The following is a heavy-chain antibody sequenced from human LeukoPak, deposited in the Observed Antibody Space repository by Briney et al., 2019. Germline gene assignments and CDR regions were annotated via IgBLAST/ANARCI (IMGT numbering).Heavy chain of an antibody. J-gene: IGHJ4*02. CDR2: ISSGSSTI. Sequence: PGGSLRPSCAASGFSFSSYSMNWVRQAPGKGLDWISYISSGSSTIYYADSVKGRFTISRDNAKNSLYLQMNSLRAEDTAVYYCARDRTYSGYDPIGYWGQGTLVTVSS. V-gene: IGHV3-48*01. D-gene: IGHD5-12*01. CDR3: ARDRTYSGYDPIGY. CDR1: GFSFSSYS.